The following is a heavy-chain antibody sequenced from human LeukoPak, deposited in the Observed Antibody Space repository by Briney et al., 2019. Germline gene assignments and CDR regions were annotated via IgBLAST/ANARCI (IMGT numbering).Heavy chain of an antibody. J-gene: IGHJ5*02. Sequence: SETLSLTRTVSGVSISRSSSYWGWIRQPPGKGLEWIGSIYYSVSTHYNPSLNGRVTISVDTSKNQFSLKVNSVTAADTAAYYCARLPNWNDGFDPWGQGTLVTVSS. D-gene: IGHD1-1*01. V-gene: IGHV4-39*01. CDR3: ARLPNWNDGFDP. CDR2: IYYSVST. CDR1: GVSISRSSSY.